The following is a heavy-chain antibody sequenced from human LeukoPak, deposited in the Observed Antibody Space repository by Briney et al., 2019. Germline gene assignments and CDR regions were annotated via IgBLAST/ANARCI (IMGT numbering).Heavy chain of an antibody. V-gene: IGHV4-59*01. CDR2: IYYSGST. CDR3: ARVHIAAAGPYYFDY. Sequence: PSETLSLTCTVSGGSLSSYYWSWIRQPPGKGLEWIGYIYYSGSTNYNPSLKSRVTISVDTSKNQFSLKLSSVTAADTAVYYCARVHIAAAGPYYFDYWGQGTLVTVSS. CDR1: GGSLSSYY. J-gene: IGHJ4*02. D-gene: IGHD6-13*01.